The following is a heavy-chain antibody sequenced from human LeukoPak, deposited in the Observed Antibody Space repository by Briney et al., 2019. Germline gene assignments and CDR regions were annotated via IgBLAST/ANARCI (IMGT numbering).Heavy chain of an antibody. CDR3: ARGEATYDY. CDR1: GFTFSNYW. Sequence: GGSLRLSCTASGFTFSNYWMHWVRQAPGRGLVWVSRINGDGSSADYADSVKGRFTISRDNAKNTLYLQMNSLRAEDTAVYYCARGEATYDYWGQRTLVTVSS. V-gene: IGHV3-74*01. CDR2: INGDGSSA. J-gene: IGHJ4*02.